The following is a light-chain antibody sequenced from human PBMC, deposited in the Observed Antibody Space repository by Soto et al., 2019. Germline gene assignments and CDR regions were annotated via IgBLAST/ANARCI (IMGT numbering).Light chain of an antibody. V-gene: IGLV1-40*01. Sequence: QSVLTQPPSVSGAPGQRVTISCTGSSSNIGGGYDVHWYQQLPGTAPKVLIYGNSNRPSGVPDRFSGSKSGTSGSLAITGLQAEDEADYYCQSYDSSLRGGVFGEGTKLTVL. CDR3: QSYDSSLRGGV. CDR1: SSNIGGGYD. CDR2: GNS. J-gene: IGLJ2*01.